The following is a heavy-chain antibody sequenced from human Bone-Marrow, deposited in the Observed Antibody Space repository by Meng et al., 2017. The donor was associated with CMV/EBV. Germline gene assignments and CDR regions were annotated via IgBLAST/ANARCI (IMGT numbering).Heavy chain of an antibody. CDR1: GFTFSDYY. CDR2: ISSSSSYI. Sequence: GESLKISCAASGFTFSDYYMSWIRQAPGKGLEWVSYISSSSSYIYYADSVKGRFTISRDNAKNSLYLQMNSLRAEDTAVYYCARVYDFWTYFDYWGQGTLVTVSS. D-gene: IGHD3-3*01. V-gene: IGHV3-11*06. CDR3: ARVYDFWTYFDY. J-gene: IGHJ4*02.